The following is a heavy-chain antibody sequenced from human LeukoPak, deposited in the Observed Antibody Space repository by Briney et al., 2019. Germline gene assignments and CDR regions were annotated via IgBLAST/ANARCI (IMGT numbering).Heavy chain of an antibody. D-gene: IGHD1-26*01. CDR3: ARGNSGTFDY. Sequence: AGGSLRLSCAASGFTFSTSWMHWVRQAPGKGLVWASRIYSDESSTRYADSVKGRFTISRDNAKNTLYLQMNSLRAEDTAVYYCARGNSGTFDYWGQGTLVTVSS. J-gene: IGHJ4*02. V-gene: IGHV3-74*01. CDR1: GFTFSTSW. CDR2: IYSDESST.